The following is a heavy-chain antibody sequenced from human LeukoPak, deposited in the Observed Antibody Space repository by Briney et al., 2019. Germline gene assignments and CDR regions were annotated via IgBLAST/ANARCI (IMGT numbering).Heavy chain of an antibody. J-gene: IGHJ4*02. Sequence: GASVKVSCKASGYTFTGYYMHRVRQAPGQGLEWMGWINPNSGGTNYAQKFQGRVTMTRDTSISTAYMELSRLRSDDTAVYYCARAWQQLRVDYFDYWGQGTLVTVSS. V-gene: IGHV1-2*02. D-gene: IGHD6-13*01. CDR3: ARAWQQLRVDYFDY. CDR2: INPNSGGT. CDR1: GYTFTGYY.